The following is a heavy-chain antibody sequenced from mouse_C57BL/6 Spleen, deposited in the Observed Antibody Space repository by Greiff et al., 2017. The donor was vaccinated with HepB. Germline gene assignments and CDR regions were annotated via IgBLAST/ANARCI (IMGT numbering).Heavy chain of an antibody. CDR3: SRGDYVFDS. CDR1: GYSFTGYW. D-gene: IGHD1-1*01. V-gene: IGHV1-64*01. Sequence: QVQLQQPGAELVKPGASVKLSCRASGYSFTGYWMHWLKQRPGQGLEWIGMIHPNIGSTNYNEKFKSKATLTVDKSSSTAYMQLSSLTSEDSAVYYCSRGDYVFDSWGQGTTLTVSS. CDR2: IHPNIGST. J-gene: IGHJ2*01.